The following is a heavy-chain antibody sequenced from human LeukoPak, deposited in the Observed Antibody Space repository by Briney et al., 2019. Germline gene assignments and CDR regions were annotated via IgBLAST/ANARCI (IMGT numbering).Heavy chain of an antibody. CDR3: TRELAS. V-gene: IGHV3-21*01. J-gene: IGHJ5*02. Sequence: PGGSLRLSCAASGFTFSSYSMNWVRQAPGKGLEWVSSISGDSNYIYYADSVRGRFTISRDNAKNSLYLQMNSLRVEDTAVYYCTRELASWGQGTLVTVSS. CDR1: GFTFSSYS. CDR2: ISGDSNYI.